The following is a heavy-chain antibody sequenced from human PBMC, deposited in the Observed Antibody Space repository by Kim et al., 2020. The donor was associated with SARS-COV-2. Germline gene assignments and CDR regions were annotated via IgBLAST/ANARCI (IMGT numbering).Heavy chain of an antibody. V-gene: IGHV4-34*01. CDR3: ARGREAVAGNDY. Sequence: SETLSLTCAVYGGSFSGYYWSWIRQPPGKGLEWIGEINHSGSTNYNPSLKSRVTISVDTSKNQFSLKLSSVTAADTAVYYCARGREAVAGNDYWGQGTLV. CDR2: INHSGST. CDR1: GGSFSGYY. D-gene: IGHD6-19*01. J-gene: IGHJ4*02.